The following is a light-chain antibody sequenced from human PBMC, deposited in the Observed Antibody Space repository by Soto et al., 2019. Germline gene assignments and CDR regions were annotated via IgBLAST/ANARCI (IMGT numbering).Light chain of an antibody. Sequence: QSVLTQPASVSGSPGQSITISCTGTSSDVGGYNFVTWYQQHPGEAPKLMIHDVSSRASGVPNRFSGSKSGTTASLTISGLQAEDVADYYCCSYASSTSYVFGPGTKVTVL. V-gene: IGLV2-14*03. CDR3: CSYASSTSYV. CDR2: DVS. CDR1: SSDVGGYNF. J-gene: IGLJ1*01.